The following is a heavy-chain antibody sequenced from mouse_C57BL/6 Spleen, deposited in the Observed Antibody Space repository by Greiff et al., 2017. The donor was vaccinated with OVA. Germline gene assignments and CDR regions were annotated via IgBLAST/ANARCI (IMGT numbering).Heavy chain of an antibody. CDR3: ARRNWGLFDY. CDR1: GYSITSGYY. V-gene: IGHV3-6*01. J-gene: IGHJ2*01. CDR2: ISYDGSN. Sequence: EVQVVESGPGLVKPSQSLSLTCSVTGYSITSGYYWNWIRQFPGNKLEWMGYISYDGSNNYNPSLKNRISITRDTSKNQFFLKLNSVTTEDTATYYCARRNWGLFDYWGQGTTLTVSS. D-gene: IGHD4-1*01.